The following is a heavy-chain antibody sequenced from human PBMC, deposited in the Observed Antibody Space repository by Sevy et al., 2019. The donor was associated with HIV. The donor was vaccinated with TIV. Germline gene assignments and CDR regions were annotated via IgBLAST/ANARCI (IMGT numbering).Heavy chain of an antibody. V-gene: IGHV3-7*01. CDR2: INQGGNQK. CDR3: ARGPSGAAAGRFDS. D-gene: IGHD6-13*01. Sequence: GESLKISCAASGFTFSSYWINWVRQAPGEGLEWVANINQGGNQKLYMDSVKGRFTISRDNAENAVYLQMNSLRVEDTAVYYCARGPSGAAAGRFDSWGQGTLVTVSS. J-gene: IGHJ4*02. CDR1: GFTFSSYW.